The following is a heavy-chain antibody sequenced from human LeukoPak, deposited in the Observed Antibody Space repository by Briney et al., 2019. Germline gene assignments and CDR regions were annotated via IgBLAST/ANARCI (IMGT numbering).Heavy chain of an antibody. CDR1: GFTFDDYA. J-gene: IGHJ4*02. D-gene: IGHD2-2*01. CDR3: AKAGRRQPAAPFDY. V-gene: IGHV3-9*01. CDR2: ISWNSGSI. Sequence: GGSLRLSCAASGFTFDDYAMHWVRQAPGKGLERVSGISWNSGSIGYADSVKGRFTISRDNAKNSLYLQMNSLRAEDTALYYCAKAGRRQPAAPFDYWGQGTLVTVSS.